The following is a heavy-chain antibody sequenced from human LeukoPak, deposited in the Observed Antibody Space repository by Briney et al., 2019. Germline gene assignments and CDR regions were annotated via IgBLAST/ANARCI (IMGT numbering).Heavy chain of an antibody. CDR2: ISGSGGTT. Sequence: GGSLRLSCAASGCTFSNYAMAWVRQAPGKGLEWVSGISGSGGTTYYADSVKGRFTISRENSKTTLYLQMNSLRAEDTALYYCARGYNYGDYWGQGTLVTVSS. D-gene: IGHD5-18*01. V-gene: IGHV3-23*01. CDR3: ARGYNYGDY. CDR1: GCTFSNYA. J-gene: IGHJ4*02.